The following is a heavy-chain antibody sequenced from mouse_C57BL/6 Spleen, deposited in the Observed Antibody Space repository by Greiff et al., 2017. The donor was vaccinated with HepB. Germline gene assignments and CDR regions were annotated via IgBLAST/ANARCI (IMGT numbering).Heavy chain of an antibody. Sequence: EVKLVESGEGLVKPGGSLKLSCAASGFTFSSYAMSWVRQTPEKRLEWVAYISSGGDYIYYADTVKGRFTISRDNARNTLYLQMSSLKSEDTAMYYCTRAYDGYYFDYWGQGTTLTVSS. D-gene: IGHD2-3*01. J-gene: IGHJ2*01. CDR1: GFTFSSYA. CDR3: TRAYDGYYFDY. CDR2: ISSGGDYI. V-gene: IGHV5-9-1*02.